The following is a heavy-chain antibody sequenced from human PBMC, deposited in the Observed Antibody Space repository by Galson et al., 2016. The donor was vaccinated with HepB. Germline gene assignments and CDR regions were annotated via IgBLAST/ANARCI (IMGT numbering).Heavy chain of an antibody. V-gene: IGHV1-18*01. Sequence: SVKVSCKASGYRFTSYGFSWLRQAPGQGLEWMGWISASNGNTDYPQKFQGRVTMTPDTSTNTAYMEMRSLRSDDTAVYYCARDDKSGSWSWFDPWGQGTLVTVSS. CDR2: ISASNGNT. J-gene: IGHJ5*02. CDR1: GYRFTSYG. D-gene: IGHD6-13*01. CDR3: ARDDKSGSWSWFDP.